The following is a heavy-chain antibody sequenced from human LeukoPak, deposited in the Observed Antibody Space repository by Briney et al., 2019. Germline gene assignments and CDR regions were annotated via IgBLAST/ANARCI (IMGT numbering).Heavy chain of an antibody. V-gene: IGHV3-13*01. J-gene: IGHJ6*02. CDR3: AREIELYGMDV. CDR2: IGTAGDT. Sequence: GGSLRLSCAASGFTFSSYDMHWVRQATGKGPEWVSAIGTAGDTYYPGSVKGRFTISRENAKNSLYLQMNSLRAGDTAVYYCAREIELYGMDVWGQGTTVTVSS. CDR1: GFTFSSYD. D-gene: IGHD1-26*01.